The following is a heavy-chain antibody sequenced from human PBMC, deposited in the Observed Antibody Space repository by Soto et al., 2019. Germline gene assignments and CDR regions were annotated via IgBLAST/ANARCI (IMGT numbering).Heavy chain of an antibody. D-gene: IGHD6-19*01. CDR1: GFTFSSYW. J-gene: IGHJ4*01. Sequence: PGGSLRLSCAASGFTFSSYWMSWVRQAPGKGLEWVANIKQDGSEKYFVDSVRGRFTLSRDNAKNCLHLQMNSLRAEDTAIYFCARVAYSNGWLFDYWGQGTLVTVSS. CDR3: ARVAYSNGWLFDY. CDR2: IKQDGSEK. V-gene: IGHV3-7*01.